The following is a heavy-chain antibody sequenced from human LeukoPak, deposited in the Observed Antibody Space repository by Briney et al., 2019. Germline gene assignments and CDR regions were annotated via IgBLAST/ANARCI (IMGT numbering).Heavy chain of an antibody. CDR3: AKARIAGPFNWFDP. J-gene: IGHJ5*02. CDR1: GFTFNNYA. Sequence: GGSLRLSCAASGFTFNNYAMTWVRQAPGKGLEWVSTIIGSGGNTDYADSVKGRFTISRDNSKDTLFLQMNSLRAEDTAVYYCAKARIAGPFNWFDPWGQGTLVTVSS. CDR2: IIGSGGNT. D-gene: IGHD6-13*01. V-gene: IGHV3-23*01.